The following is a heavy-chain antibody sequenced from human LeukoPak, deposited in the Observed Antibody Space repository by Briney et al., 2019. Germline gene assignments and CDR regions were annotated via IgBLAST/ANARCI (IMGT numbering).Heavy chain of an antibody. V-gene: IGHV1-69-2*01. CDR1: GYTFTDYY. CDR3: ATDPSIADKYNWVDP. Sequence: ASVKISCKVSGYTFTDYYMHWVQQAPGRGLEWMGLVDPEDGETIYAEKFQGRVTITADTSTDTAYMELSSLRSEDTAVYYCATDPSIADKYNWVDPWGQGTLVTVSS. D-gene: IGHD6-6*01. J-gene: IGHJ5*02. CDR2: VDPEDGET.